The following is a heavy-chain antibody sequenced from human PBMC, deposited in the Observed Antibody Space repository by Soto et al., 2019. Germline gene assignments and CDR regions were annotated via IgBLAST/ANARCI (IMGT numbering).Heavy chain of an antibody. J-gene: IGHJ5*02. CDR3: AREGGSLNWFVP. Sequence: EVQLVESGGGLVQPGGSLRLSCAASGFTFSSYSMNWVRQAPGKGLEWVSYISSSSSTIYYADSVKGRFTISRDNAKTSLYLQMHSLRDEDTAVYYCAREGGSLNWFVPWGQGTLVTASS. V-gene: IGHV3-48*02. D-gene: IGHD1-26*01. CDR1: GFTFSSYS. CDR2: ISSSSSTI.